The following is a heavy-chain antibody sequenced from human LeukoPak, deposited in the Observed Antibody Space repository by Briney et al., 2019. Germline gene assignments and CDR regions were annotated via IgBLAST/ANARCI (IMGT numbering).Heavy chain of an antibody. CDR3: ARGRSDVVVIVY. D-gene: IGHD3-22*01. Sequence: ASVKVSCKASGHTFTSYDINWVRQATGQGLEWMGWMNPNSGNTGYAQKFQGRVTMTRNTSISTAYMELSSLRSEDTAVYYCARGRSDVVVIVYWGQGTLVTVSS. CDR2: MNPNSGNT. J-gene: IGHJ4*02. CDR1: GHTFTSYD. V-gene: IGHV1-8*01.